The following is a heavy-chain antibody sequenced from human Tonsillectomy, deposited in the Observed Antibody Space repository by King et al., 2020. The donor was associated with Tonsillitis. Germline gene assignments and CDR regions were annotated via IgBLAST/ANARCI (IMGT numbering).Heavy chain of an antibody. Sequence: EVQLVESGGGLVKPGGSLRLSCAASELTFSSYSMKWVRQAPGKGLEWCSSISSSGSYKYYADSVKGRFTISRDNAKNSLYLQMNSLRAEDTAVYYCARLYCTSTSCYGGLDYWGQGTLVTVSS. J-gene: IGHJ4*02. CDR1: ELTFSSYS. CDR3: ARLYCTSTSCYGGLDY. CDR2: ISSSGSYK. V-gene: IGHV3-21*01. D-gene: IGHD2-2*01.